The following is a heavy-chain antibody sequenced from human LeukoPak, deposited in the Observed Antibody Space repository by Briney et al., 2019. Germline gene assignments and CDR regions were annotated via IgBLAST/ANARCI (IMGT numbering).Heavy chain of an antibody. Sequence: QPGGSLRPSCAASGFTFSSYGMHWVRQAPGKGLEWVAFIRYDGSNKYYADSVKGRFTISRDNSKNTLYLQMNSLRAEDTAVYYCAKDNHAYSGYVSTLDYWGQGTLVTVSS. CDR3: AKDNHAYSGYVSTLDY. V-gene: IGHV3-30*02. CDR1: GFTFSSYG. D-gene: IGHD5-12*01. J-gene: IGHJ4*02. CDR2: IRYDGSNK.